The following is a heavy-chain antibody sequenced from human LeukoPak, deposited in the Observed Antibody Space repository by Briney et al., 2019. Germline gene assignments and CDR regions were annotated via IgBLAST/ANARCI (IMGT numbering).Heavy chain of an antibody. CDR3: TREVITKTYGSGSYYNV. V-gene: IGHV1-2*02. D-gene: IGHD3-10*01. J-gene: IGHJ4*02. CDR2: INPNSGGA. Sequence: ASVTVSCKASEYSFTDYYMHWVRQAPGQGLEWMGWINPNSGGAYYTQKFQGRVTMTRDTSISTAYMELSRLRSDDTAVYYCTREVITKTYGSGSYYNVWGQGTLVTVSS. CDR1: EYSFTDYY.